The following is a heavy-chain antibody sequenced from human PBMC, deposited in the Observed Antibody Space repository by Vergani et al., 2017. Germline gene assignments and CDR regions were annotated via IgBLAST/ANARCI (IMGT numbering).Heavy chain of an antibody. CDR1: EFTFSSYW. CDR3: ARGSLRYCSGGGXYPY. D-gene: IGHD2-15*01. J-gene: IGHJ4*02. Sequence: EVQLVESGGGLVQPGGSLRLSCVASEFTFSSYWMAWVRQAPGKGLEWVANIKEDGSEKNYVDSVKGRFTISRDNAKKSLYLQMNSLRGEDTAVYYCARGSLRYCSGGGXYPYWGQGTLVTVSS. V-gene: IGHV3-7*03. CDR2: IKEDGSEK.